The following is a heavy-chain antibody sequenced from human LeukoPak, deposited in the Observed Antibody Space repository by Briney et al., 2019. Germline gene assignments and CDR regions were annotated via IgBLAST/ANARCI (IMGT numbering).Heavy chain of an antibody. V-gene: IGHV3-23*01. Sequence: QPGGSLRLSCAASGFTFSNYGMNWVRQAPGKGLEWVSVLSGSGGSTYYADSVKGRFTISRDNSKNTLYMQMNSLRAEDTAVYYCAKGDKPVIAMVKFDYWGQGTLVTVSS. D-gene: IGHD5-18*01. CDR2: LSGSGGST. CDR1: GFTFSNYG. CDR3: AKGDKPVIAMVKFDY. J-gene: IGHJ4*02.